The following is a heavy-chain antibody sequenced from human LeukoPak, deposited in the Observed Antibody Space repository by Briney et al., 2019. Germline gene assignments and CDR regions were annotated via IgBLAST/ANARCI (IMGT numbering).Heavy chain of an antibody. CDR2: IYWDDDK. Sequence: SGPTLVKPPQTLTLTCTFSGFSLSTSGVGVGWIRQPPGKALEWLALIYWDDDKRYSPSLKSRLTITKDTSKNQVVLTMTNMDPVDTATYYCALWFGEPYYFDYWGQGTLATVSS. J-gene: IGHJ4*02. CDR1: GFSLSTSGVG. CDR3: ALWFGEPYYFDY. V-gene: IGHV2-5*02. D-gene: IGHD3-10*01.